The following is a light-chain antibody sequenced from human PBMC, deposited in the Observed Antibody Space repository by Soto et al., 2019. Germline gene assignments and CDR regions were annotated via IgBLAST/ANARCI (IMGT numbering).Light chain of an antibody. CDR2: DVS. CDR3: CSYAGSYTVL. CDR1: SSDVGGYNY. Sequence: QSALTQPRSVSGSPGQSVTIFCTGTSSDVGGYNYVSWYQQHPGKAPKLMICDVSKRPSGVPDRFSGSKSGNTASLTISGLQAEDEADYYCCSYAGSYTVLFGAGTKLTVL. V-gene: IGLV2-11*01. J-gene: IGLJ2*01.